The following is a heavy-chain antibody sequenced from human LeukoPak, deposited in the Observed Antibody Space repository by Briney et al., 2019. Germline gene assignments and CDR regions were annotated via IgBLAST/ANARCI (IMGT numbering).Heavy chain of an antibody. CDR1: GFPFTSNL. CDR2: LGAAGDT. CDR3: AISIAGSTGGIWFDP. D-gene: IGHD3-16*01. Sequence: PGGSLRLSCAASGFPFTSNLMHWVRQSTGKGMKWVATLGAAGDTHNPGSVKGRFTISREAARRSLFLQMTSLRPGDSALYYCAISIAGSTGGIWFDPSGQGTLVTVSS. V-gene: IGHV3-13*01. J-gene: IGHJ5*02.